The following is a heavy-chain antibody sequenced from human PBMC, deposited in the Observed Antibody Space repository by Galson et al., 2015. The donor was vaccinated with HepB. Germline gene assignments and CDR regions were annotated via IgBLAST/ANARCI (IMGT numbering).Heavy chain of an antibody. V-gene: IGHV3-64*01. D-gene: IGHD2-15*01. CDR2: ISSNGGST. Sequence: SLRLSCAASGFTFSSYAVHWVRQAPGKGLEYVSAISSNGGSTYYANSVKGRFTISRDNSKNTLYLQMGSLRAEDMAVYYCARGVRWCSGGSCYRNVDAFDIWGQGTMVTVSS. CDR3: ARGVRWCSGGSCYRNVDAFDI. J-gene: IGHJ3*02. CDR1: GFTFSSYA.